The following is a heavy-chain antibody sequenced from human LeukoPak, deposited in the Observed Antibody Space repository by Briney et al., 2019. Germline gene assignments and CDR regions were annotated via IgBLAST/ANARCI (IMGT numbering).Heavy chain of an antibody. CDR1: GFTFSSYW. CDR2: IKTDGSST. V-gene: IGHV3-74*01. CDR3: ARDFMYSITCAGC. J-gene: IGHJ4*02. Sequence: PXXXLRXXCAASGFTFSSYWMHWVRQVPGKGLMWVSRIKTDGSSTSYADSVKGRFTISRDNAKNTLYLQMNSLRVEDTAVYYCARDFMYSITCAGCWGQGTLVTVSS. D-gene: IGHD6-13*01.